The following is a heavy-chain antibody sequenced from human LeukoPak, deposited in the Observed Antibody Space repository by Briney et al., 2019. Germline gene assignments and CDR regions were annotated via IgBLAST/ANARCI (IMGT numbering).Heavy chain of an antibody. J-gene: IGHJ6*02. CDR3: VRRVGDSYFYGMDL. CDR1: GFSFSASP. D-gene: IGHD5/OR15-5a*01. V-gene: IGHV3-73*01. CDR2: IRSKEYSYAT. Sequence: GGSLRLSCAASGFSFSASPIHWVRQASGKGLEWVGRIRSKEYSYATTCAESMRGRCSVSRDDSQNTAFLHLSSLKTEDTAVYYCVRRVGDSYFYGMDLWGQGTPVTVSS.